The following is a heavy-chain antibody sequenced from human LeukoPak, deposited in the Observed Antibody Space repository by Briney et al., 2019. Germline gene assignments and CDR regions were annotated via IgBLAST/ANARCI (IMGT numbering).Heavy chain of an antibody. Sequence: GGSLRLSCAASGFTFSSYSMNWVRQAPGKGLEWVSSINRSNSYIYYADSVKGRFTISRDNAKNSLYLQMNSLRAEDTAVYYCARDRDYGDYDYVWGSSDYGMDVWGQGTTVTVSS. CDR3: ARDRDYGDYDYVWGSSDYGMDV. J-gene: IGHJ6*02. CDR2: INRSNSYI. CDR1: GFTFSSYS. D-gene: IGHD3-16*01. V-gene: IGHV3-21*01.